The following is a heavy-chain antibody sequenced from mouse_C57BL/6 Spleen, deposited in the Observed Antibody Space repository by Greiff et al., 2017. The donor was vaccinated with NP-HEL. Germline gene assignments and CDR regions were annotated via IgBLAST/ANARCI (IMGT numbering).Heavy chain of an antibody. CDR3: SRDPLYYDYPYYAMDY. CDR1: GFTFSSYA. V-gene: IGHV5-4*01. CDR2: ISDGGSYT. Sequence: EVQLVESGGGLVKPGGSLKLSCAASGFTFSSYAMSWVRQTPEKRLEWVATISDGGSYTYYPDNVKGRFTISRDNAKNNLYLQMSHLKSEEPAMYYCSRDPLYYDYPYYAMDYWGQGTSVTVSS. J-gene: IGHJ4*01. D-gene: IGHD2-4*01.